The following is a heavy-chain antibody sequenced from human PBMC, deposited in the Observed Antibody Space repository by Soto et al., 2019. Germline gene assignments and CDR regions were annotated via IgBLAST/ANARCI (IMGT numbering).Heavy chain of an antibody. CDR1: GFTFSSYG. CDR2: ISYDGSNK. D-gene: IGHD3-3*01. CDR3: AKNLTRFLEWFRPIFDY. J-gene: IGHJ4*02. V-gene: IGHV3-30*18. Sequence: QVQLVESGGGVVQPGRSLRLSCAASGFTFSSYGMHWVRQAPGMGLEWVAVISYDGSNKYYADSVKGRFTISRDNSKNTLYLQMNSLSAEDTAVYYFAKNLTRFLEWFRPIFDYWGQGTLVTVSS.